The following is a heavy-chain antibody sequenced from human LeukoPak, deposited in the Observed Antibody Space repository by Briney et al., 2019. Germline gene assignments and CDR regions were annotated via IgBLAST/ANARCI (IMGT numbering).Heavy chain of an antibody. Sequence: GGPLRLSCAASGFTVSRDYMSWVRQAPGRGLEWVSTIYRDVGTYYADSVKGRFTISRDDSKNTVYLQLNSVTPEDTAVYYCGRDPGHPNGVGVWGHGTTVTISS. CDR1: GFTVSRDY. CDR2: IYRDVGT. CDR3: GRDPGHPNGVGV. D-gene: IGHD3-10*01. V-gene: IGHV3-66*02. J-gene: IGHJ6*02.